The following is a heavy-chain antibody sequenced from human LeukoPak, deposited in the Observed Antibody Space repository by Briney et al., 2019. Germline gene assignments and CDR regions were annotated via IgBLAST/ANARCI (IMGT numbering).Heavy chain of an antibody. CDR2: MNPNSGNT. J-gene: IGHJ5*02. CDR3: ASEDEHGLWFDP. Sequence: ASVKVSCKASGYTFTSYDINWVRQATGQALEWMGWMNPNSGNTGYAQKFQGRVTMTRNTSISTAYMELSSLRSEDTAVYYCASEDEHGLWFDPWGQGTLVTVSS. CDR1: GYTFTSYD. V-gene: IGHV1-8*01. D-gene: IGHD2-21*01.